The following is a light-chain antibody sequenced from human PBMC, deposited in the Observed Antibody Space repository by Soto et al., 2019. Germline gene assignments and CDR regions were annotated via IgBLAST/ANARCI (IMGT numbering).Light chain of an antibody. Sequence: EIVLTQSPATLSLSPGERATLSCRASQSVSSYLAWYQQKPGQAPRLLIYDASNRAPGIPPRFSGSGSGSDFTLTISSLEPEDFAVYYCQQRSNWPPGLTFGGGTKVEIK. V-gene: IGKV3-11*01. J-gene: IGKJ4*01. CDR2: DAS. CDR3: QQRSNWPPGLT. CDR1: QSVSSY.